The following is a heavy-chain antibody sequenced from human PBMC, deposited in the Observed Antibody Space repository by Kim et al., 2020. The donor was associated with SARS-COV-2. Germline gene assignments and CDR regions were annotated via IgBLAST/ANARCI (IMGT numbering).Heavy chain of an antibody. D-gene: IGHD5-18*01. Sequence: SETLSLTCTVSGGSISSYYWSWIRQPPGKGLEWIGYIYYSGSTNYNPSLKSRVTISVDTSKNQFSLKLSSVTAADTAVYYCARAPYSYLTVFDYWGQGTLVTVSS. V-gene: IGHV4-59*01. CDR2: IYYSGST. CDR1: GGSISSYY. J-gene: IGHJ4*02. CDR3: ARAPYSYLTVFDY.